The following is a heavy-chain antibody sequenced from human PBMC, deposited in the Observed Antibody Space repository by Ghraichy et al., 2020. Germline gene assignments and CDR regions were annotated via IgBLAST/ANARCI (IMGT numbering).Heavy chain of an antibody. D-gene: IGHD6-19*01. CDR1: GGSISGYY. J-gene: IGHJ4*02. CDR3: ARGTITVAGLLEY. Sequence: SETLSLTCSVPGGSISGYYWSWLRQPPGRGLEWIGYMYYSGSTNYNPSLKSRVTISADTSKNQFSLKLSSVAAADTAVYYCARGTITVAGLLEYWGQGTLVIVSS. CDR2: MYYSGST. V-gene: IGHV4-59*01.